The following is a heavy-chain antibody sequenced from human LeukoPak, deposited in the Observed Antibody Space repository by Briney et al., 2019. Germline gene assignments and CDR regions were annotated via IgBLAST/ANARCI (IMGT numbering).Heavy chain of an antibody. Sequence: GGSLRLSCAASRFTFSSYWMHWVRQAPGKGLVWVSRVNSDGSGTSYADSVKGRFTISRDNAKNTLYLQMNSLRAEDTAVYYCARDGVATIDLEYWGQGTLVTVSS. CDR2: VNSDGSGT. CDR3: ARDGVATIDLEY. V-gene: IGHV3-74*01. J-gene: IGHJ4*02. D-gene: IGHD5-24*01. CDR1: RFTFSSYW.